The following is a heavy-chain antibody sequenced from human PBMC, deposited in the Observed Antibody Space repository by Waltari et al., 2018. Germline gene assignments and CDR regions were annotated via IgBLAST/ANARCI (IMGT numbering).Heavy chain of an antibody. CDR2: IKQDGSEK. J-gene: IGHJ4*02. CDR1: GFTFSSYW. CDR3: ARVSSRGPLDY. V-gene: IGHV3-7*03. D-gene: IGHD6-6*01. Sequence: EVQLVESGGGLVQPGGSLSLTCAASGFTFSSYWMSWVRQAPGKGLEWVANIKQDGSEKYYVDSVKGRFTISRDNAKNSLYLQMNSLRAEDTAVYYCARVSSRGPLDYWGQGTLVTVSS.